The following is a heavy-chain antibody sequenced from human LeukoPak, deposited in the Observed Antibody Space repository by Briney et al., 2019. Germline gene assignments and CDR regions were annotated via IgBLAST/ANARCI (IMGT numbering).Heavy chain of an antibody. J-gene: IGHJ5*02. Sequence: SETLSLTCTVSGGSISSYYWSWIRQPPGKGLEWIGYIYYSGSTNYNPSLKSRVTISVDTSKNQFSLKLSSVTAADTAVYCCARGYYYDSSGYYYPDWFDPWGQGTLVTVSS. CDR1: GGSISSYY. CDR2: IYYSGST. CDR3: ARGYYYDSSGYYYPDWFDP. D-gene: IGHD3-22*01. V-gene: IGHV4-59*01.